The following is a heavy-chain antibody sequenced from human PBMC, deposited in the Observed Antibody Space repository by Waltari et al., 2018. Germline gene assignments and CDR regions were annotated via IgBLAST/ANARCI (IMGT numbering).Heavy chain of an antibody. CDR2: IYSGGST. CDR3: ARCPPIAVAGPYGMDV. Sequence: EVQLVESGGGLIQPGGSLRLSCAASGFTVSSNYMSWFRQAPGKGLEWVSVIYSGGSTYDADSVKGRFTISRDNSKNTLYLQMNSLRAEDTAVYYCARCPPIAVAGPYGMDVWGQGTTVTVSS. V-gene: IGHV3-53*01. J-gene: IGHJ6*02. D-gene: IGHD6-19*01. CDR1: GFTVSSNY.